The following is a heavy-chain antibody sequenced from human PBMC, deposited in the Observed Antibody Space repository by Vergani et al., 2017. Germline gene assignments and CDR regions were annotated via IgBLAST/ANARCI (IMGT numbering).Heavy chain of an antibody. CDR1: GFKFSDHY. Sequence: LEESGGGSVKPGGSLRLSCAASGFKFSDHYMSWIRQAPGKGLEWVSHISPGASTVSYTDSVTGRFTVSRDNDNNSLTLDMTTLRVEDTAVYDCAKNPGRSTTRHYYAMDVWGQGTTVTVSS. D-gene: IGHD2-15*01. CDR3: AKNPGRSTTRHYYAMDV. V-gene: IGHV3-11*04. CDR2: ISPGASTV. J-gene: IGHJ6*02.